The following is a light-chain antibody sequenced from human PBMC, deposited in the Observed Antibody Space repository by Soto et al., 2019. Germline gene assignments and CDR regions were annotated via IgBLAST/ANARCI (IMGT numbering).Light chain of an antibody. CDR2: GAS. Sequence: EIAMTQSPATLSVSPGERGTLSCRASQSVSSNLAWYQQKPGQAPRLLIYGASSRATGIPDRFSGSGSGTDFTLTISRLEPEDFAVYYCQQYGSSPQTFGQGTKVDIK. CDR1: QSVSSN. J-gene: IGKJ1*01. V-gene: IGKV3-20*01. CDR3: QQYGSSPQT.